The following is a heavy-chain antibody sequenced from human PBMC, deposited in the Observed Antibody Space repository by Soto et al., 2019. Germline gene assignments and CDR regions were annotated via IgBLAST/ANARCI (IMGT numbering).Heavy chain of an antibody. Sequence: EVQLLESGGGLVQPGGSLRLSCAASGFTFSTYAMSWVRQAPGKGLEWVSTIDNSGGITYYADSVKGRFTISRDNSKNTLYLQMNSLRAEDPAVYYCAKGGYNYRFLFDCWGKGNLVTVSS. D-gene: IGHD5-18*01. J-gene: IGHJ4*02. V-gene: IGHV3-23*05. CDR1: GFTFSTYA. CDR2: IDNSGGIT. CDR3: AKGGYNYRFLFDC.